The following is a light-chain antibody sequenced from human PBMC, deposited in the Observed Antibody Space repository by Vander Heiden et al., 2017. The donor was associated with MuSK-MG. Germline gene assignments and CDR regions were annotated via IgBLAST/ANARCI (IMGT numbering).Light chain of an antibody. CDR2: GNN. CDR1: SSNIGAGYD. Sequence: QSVLTQPPSVSGAPGQRVTISCTGSSSNIGAGYDVHWYQQLPGTAPKLLIYGNNNRPSGVPDRFPGSRSGTSASLAITGLQAEDEADYYCQSYDSSLSGWVIFGGGTKLTVL. V-gene: IGLV1-40*01. J-gene: IGLJ2*01. CDR3: QSYDSSLSGWVI.